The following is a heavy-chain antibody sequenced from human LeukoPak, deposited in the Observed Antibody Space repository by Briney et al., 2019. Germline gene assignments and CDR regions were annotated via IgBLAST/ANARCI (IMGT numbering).Heavy chain of an antibody. CDR2: MNPNSGNT. CDR1: GYTFTSYD. D-gene: IGHD6-13*01. V-gene: IGHV1-8*01. CDR3: ARSPTPGIAAAGSDFPWFDP. J-gene: IGHJ5*02. Sequence: ASVKVSCKASGYTFTSYDINWARQATGQGLEWMGWMNPNSGNTGYAQKFQGRVTMTRNTSISTAYMELSSLRSEDTAVYYCARSPTPGIAAAGSDFPWFDPWGQGTLVTVSS.